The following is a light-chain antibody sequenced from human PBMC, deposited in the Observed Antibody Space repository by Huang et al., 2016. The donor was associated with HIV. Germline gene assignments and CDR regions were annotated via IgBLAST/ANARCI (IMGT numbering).Light chain of an antibody. J-gene: IGKJ3*01. CDR3: QQYNNWSGT. CDR2: GAS. Sequence: EIVMTQSPATLSVSPGERATLSCRASQSVSSSLAWYQQKPGQAPRLLIYGASTRATGIPARFSGSGSGTEFTLTISSLQSEDFAVYYCQQYNNWSGTFGPGTKVDIK. V-gene: IGKV3-15*01. CDR1: QSVSSS.